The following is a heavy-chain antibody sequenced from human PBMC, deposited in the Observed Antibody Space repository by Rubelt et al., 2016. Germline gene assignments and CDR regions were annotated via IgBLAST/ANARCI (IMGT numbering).Heavy chain of an antibody. J-gene: IGHJ4*02. CDR3: ARNWGFDY. V-gene: IGHV3-30*07. D-gene: IGHD7-27*01. Sequence: DSVNGRFTISRGNSKNTLYLQMNSLRAEDTAVYYCARNWGFDYWGQGTLVTVSS.